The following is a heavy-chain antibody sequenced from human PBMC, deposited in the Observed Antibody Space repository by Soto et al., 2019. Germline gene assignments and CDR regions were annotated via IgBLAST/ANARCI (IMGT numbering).Heavy chain of an antibody. CDR3: AKDPHPYYYDSSGYYVGDYYYGMDV. V-gene: IGHV3-30*18. J-gene: IGHJ6*02. Sequence: GGSLRLSCAASGFTFSSYGMHWVRQAPGKGLEWVAVISYDGSNKYYADSVKGRFTISRDNSKNTLYLQMNSLRAEDTAVYYCAKDPHPYYYDSSGYYVGDYYYGMDVWGQGTTVTVSS. D-gene: IGHD3-22*01. CDR1: GFTFSSYG. CDR2: ISYDGSNK.